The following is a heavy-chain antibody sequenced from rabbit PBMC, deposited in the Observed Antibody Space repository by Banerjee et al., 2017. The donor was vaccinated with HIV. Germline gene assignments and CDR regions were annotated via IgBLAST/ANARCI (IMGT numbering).Heavy chain of an antibody. D-gene: IGHD2-1*01. V-gene: IGHV1S47*01. CDR2: IYTTDGST. CDR3: ARVITIPYYFDL. CDR1: GFDFSSNA. Sequence: QEQLVESGGGLVQPEGSLTLTCKASGFDFSSNAECWVRQAPGKGPEWIACIYTTDGSTYYANWVNGRFTISRSTSLNTVTLQMTSLTAADTATYFCARVITIPYYFDLWGPGTLVTVS. J-gene: IGHJ4*01.